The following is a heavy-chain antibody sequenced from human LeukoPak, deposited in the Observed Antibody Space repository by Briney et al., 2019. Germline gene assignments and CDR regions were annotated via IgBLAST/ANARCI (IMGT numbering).Heavy chain of an antibody. V-gene: IGHV3-23*01. CDR2: ISDSGRPA. CDR1: GFTFSTSG. J-gene: IGHJ4*02. CDR3: AEGRRPVDY. Sequence: PGGSLRLSCAASGFTFSTSGMTWVRQAPGKGLEWVSAISDSGRPAYYADSVKGRFTISRDNSKNTLYLQMNSLRAEDTAVYYCAEGRRPVDYWGQGTLVTVSS.